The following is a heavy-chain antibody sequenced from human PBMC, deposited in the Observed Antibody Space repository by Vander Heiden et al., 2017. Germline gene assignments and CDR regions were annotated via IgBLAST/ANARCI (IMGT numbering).Heavy chain of an antibody. D-gene: IGHD1-7*01. J-gene: IGHJ6*02. V-gene: IGHV3-21*01. CDR1: GFTFSSYS. CDR2: ISSSSSYI. Sequence: EVQLVESGGGLVKPGGSLRLSCAASGFTFSSYSMTWVRQAPGKGLEWVSSISSSSSYIYYADSVKGRFTISRDNAKNSLYLQMNSLRAEDTAVYYCARDRITGTTGYYGMDVWGQGTTVTVSS. CDR3: ARDRITGTTGYYGMDV.